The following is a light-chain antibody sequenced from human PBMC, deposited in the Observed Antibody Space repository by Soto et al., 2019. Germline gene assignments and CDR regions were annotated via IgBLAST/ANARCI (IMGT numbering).Light chain of an antibody. CDR2: DDS. CDR3: QVWDSSTDQNVV. CDR1: KIGTKS. J-gene: IGLJ2*01. V-gene: IGLV3-21*02. Sequence: SYELTQLPSVSVAPGQTARITCGGNKIGTKSVHWYQQKPGQAPVLVVFDDSDRPSGIPERFSGSNSGNTATLTISRVEAGDEADYYCQVWDSSTDQNVVFGGGTKVTVL.